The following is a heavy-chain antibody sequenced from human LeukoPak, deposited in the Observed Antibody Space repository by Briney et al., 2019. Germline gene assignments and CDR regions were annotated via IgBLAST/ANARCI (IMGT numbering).Heavy chain of an antibody. J-gene: IGHJ4*02. Sequence: PSETLSLTCTVSGGSISSSSYYWSWIRQPPGKGLEWIGYIYYSGSTNYNPSLKSRVTISVDTSKNQFSLKLSSVTAADTAVYYCARSSINVLMVFLDYWGQGTLVTVSS. V-gene: IGHV4-61*05. CDR3: ARSSINVLMVFLDY. D-gene: IGHD2-8*01. CDR1: GGSISSSSYY. CDR2: IYYSGST.